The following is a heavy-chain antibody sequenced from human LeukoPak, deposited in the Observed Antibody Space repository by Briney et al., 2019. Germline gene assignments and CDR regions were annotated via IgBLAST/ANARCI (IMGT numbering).Heavy chain of an antibody. J-gene: IGHJ6*03. D-gene: IGHD3-10*01. CDR3: AKDGSRSRGFFPYYYGAARLRYMDV. CDR1: GFTFSSYG. V-gene: IGHV3-30*02. CDR2: IRYDGGNT. Sequence: GGSLRLSCAASGFTFSSYGMHWVRQAPGKGLEWVTFIRYDGGNTYYVDSVKGRFTISRDNSKNTLYLQMDSLRAEDTAVYYCAKDGSRSRGFFPYYYGAARLRYMDVWGKGTPVTISS.